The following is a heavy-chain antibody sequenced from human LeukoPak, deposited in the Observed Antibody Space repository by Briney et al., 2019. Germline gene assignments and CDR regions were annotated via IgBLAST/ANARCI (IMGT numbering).Heavy chain of an antibody. J-gene: IGHJ4*02. D-gene: IGHD3-22*01. CDR3: ARDCSSGYYVDY. CDR1: GFTFSSYW. Sequence: GGSLRLSCAASGFTFSSYWMHWVRHAPGKGLVWVSRINSDGSSTSYADSVKGRFTISRDNAKNTLYLQMNSLRAEDTAVYYCARDCSSGYYVDYWGQGTLVTVSS. V-gene: IGHV3-74*01. CDR2: INSDGSST.